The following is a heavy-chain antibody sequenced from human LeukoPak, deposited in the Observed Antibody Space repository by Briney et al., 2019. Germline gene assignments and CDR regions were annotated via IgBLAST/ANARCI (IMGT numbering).Heavy chain of an antibody. D-gene: IGHD3-22*01. V-gene: IGHV1-46*01. CDR2: IKPSGGGT. CDR1: GYTFTNYD. Sequence: ASVKVSCKASGYTFTNYDVHWVRQAPGQGLEWMGIIKPSGGGTSYALKFQGRVTMTRDTSTSTAYMELSSLRSEDTAVYYCARDHFDSSGYYYLLGYFEHWGQGTLVTVSS. J-gene: IGHJ1*01. CDR3: ARDHFDSSGYYYLLGYFEH.